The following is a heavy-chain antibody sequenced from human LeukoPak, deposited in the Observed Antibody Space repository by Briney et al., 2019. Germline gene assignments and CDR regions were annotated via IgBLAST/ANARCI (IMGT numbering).Heavy chain of an antibody. Sequence: PSETLSLTCTVSGYSISSGYYWGWIRQPPGKGLEWIGSIYHSGSTYYNPSLKSRVTISVDTSKNQFSLKLSSVTAADTAVYYCARGRGRYLGDYWGQGTLVTVSS. CDR1: GYSISSGYY. V-gene: IGHV4-38-2*02. J-gene: IGHJ4*02. CDR3: ARGRGRYLGDY. CDR2: IYHSGST. D-gene: IGHD3-9*01.